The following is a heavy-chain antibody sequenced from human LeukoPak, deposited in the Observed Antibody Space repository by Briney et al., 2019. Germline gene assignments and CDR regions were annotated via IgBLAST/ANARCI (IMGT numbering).Heavy chain of an antibody. CDR3: ASSMVRGVILPYYYYYMDV. D-gene: IGHD3-10*01. V-gene: IGHV1-69*13. J-gene: IGHJ6*03. CDR2: IIPIFGTS. CDR1: GYTFTSYY. Sequence: GASVKVSCKASGYTFTSYYMHWVRQAPGQGLEWMGGIIPIFGTSNYAQKFQGRVTITADESTSTAYMELSSLRSEDTAVYYCASSMVRGVILPYYYYYMDVWGKGTTVAISS.